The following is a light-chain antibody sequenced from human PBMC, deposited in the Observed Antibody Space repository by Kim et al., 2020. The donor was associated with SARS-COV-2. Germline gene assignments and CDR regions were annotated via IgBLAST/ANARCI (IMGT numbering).Light chain of an antibody. CDR2: DVS. V-gene: IGLV2-14*03. J-gene: IGLJ2*01. Sequence: QSALTQPASVSGSPGQSITISCTGTSSDVRGYNYVSWYQQHPGKAPKLMIYDVSNRPSGVSNRFSGSKSGNTASLTISGLQAEDEADYYCSSYTSSITLVFGGGTKLTVL. CDR1: SSDVRGYNY. CDR3: SSYTSSITLV.